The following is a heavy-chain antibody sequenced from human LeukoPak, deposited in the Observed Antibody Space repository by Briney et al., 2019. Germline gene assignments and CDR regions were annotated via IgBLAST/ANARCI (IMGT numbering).Heavy chain of an antibody. J-gene: IGHJ4*02. CDR1: GGSFSGYY. Sequence: SETLSLTCAVYGGSFSGYYWSWIRQPPGKGLEWIGEINHSGSTNYNPSLKSRVTISVDTSKNQFSLKLSSVTAADTTVYYCARRGKYGDTWHYWGQGTLVTVSS. CDR3: ARRGKYGDTWHY. D-gene: IGHD4-17*01. V-gene: IGHV4-34*01. CDR2: INHSGST.